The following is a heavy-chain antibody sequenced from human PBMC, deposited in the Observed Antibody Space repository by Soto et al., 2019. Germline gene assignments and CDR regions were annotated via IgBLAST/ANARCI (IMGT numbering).Heavy chain of an antibody. CDR1: GYSITSYR. CDR3: ARHMGHDYYYGMDV. V-gene: IGHV5-10-1*01. CDR2: IDPSDSYT. D-gene: IGHD2-21*01. Sequence: PGESLKISCKGSGYSITSYRISWVRQMPGKGLEWMGRIDPSDSYTNYSPSFQGHVTISADKSISTAYLQWSSLKASDTAMYYCARHMGHDYYYGMDVWGQGTTVTVSS. J-gene: IGHJ6*02.